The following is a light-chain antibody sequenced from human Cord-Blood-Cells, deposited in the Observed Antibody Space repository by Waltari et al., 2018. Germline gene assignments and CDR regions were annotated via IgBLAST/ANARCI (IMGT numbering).Light chain of an antibody. CDR3: SSYAGSNVV. CDR2: EVS. J-gene: IGLJ2*01. CDR1: SSDVGGYNY. V-gene: IGLV2-8*01. Sequence: QSALTQPPPASGSPGQSVTISCTGTSSDVGGYNYVSWYQQHPGKAPKPLIYEVSNRPSGVPDRFAGSKSGNTASLTVSGLQAEDEADYSCSSYAGSNVVFGGGTKLTVL.